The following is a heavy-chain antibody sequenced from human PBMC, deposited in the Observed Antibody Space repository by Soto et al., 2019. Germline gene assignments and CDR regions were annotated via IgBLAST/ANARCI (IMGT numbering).Heavy chain of an antibody. V-gene: IGHV4-34*01. J-gene: IGHJ4*02. Sequence: SETLSLTCAVYGVSFSGYYWSWIRQPPGKGLEWIGEINHSGSTNYNPSLKSRVTISVDTSKNQFSLKLSSVTAADTAVYYCARGFLNLDYYGSGSYPYFDYWGQGTLVTVSS. CDR2: INHSGST. CDR3: ARGFLNLDYYGSGSYPYFDY. D-gene: IGHD3-10*01. CDR1: GVSFSGYY.